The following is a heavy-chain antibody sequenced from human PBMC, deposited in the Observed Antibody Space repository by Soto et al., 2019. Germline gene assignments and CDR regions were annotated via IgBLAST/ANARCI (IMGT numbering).Heavy chain of an antibody. J-gene: IGHJ6*02. Sequence: QVQLVQSGAEVKKPGSSVKVSCKASGGTFGSYTISWVRQAPGQGLEWMGRIIPILGIANYAQKFQGRVTITADKSTSTAYMELGSLRSEDTAVYYCARSCADTVTTYYYYGMDVWGQGTTVTVSS. CDR1: GGTFGSYT. CDR3: ARSCADTVTTYYYYGMDV. CDR2: IIPILGIA. V-gene: IGHV1-69*02. D-gene: IGHD4-17*01.